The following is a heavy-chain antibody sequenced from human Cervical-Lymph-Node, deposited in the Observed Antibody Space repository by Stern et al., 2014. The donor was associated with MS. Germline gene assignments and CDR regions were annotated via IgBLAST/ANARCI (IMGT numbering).Heavy chain of an antibody. CDR3: AREKSDCSGGSCFSSLDY. V-gene: IGHV1-69*11. CDR2: IIPILDTT. J-gene: IGHJ4*02. CDR1: GDTFSTHA. Sequence: EQLVEAGAEEKKPGSSVKVSCKSSGDTFSTHAISWVRQAPGQGLERMGRIIPILDTTDYAQKVQGRLTIDADESTSTAYMELSSLTPDDTAIYYCAREKSDCSGGSCFSSLDYWGQGTLVTVSS. D-gene: IGHD2-15*01.